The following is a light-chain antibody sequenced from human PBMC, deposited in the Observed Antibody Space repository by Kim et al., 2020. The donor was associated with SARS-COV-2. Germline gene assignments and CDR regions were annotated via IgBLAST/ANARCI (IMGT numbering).Light chain of an antibody. CDR3: CSYAGSYTWV. V-gene: IGLV2-11*03. J-gene: IGLJ3*02. CDR1: SMFVGGYNY. Sequence: GQSVTISCTGTSMFVGGYNYVSWYQQHPGKAPKLIIYDVSERPSGVPDRFSGSNSGNTASLTISGLQAEDEATYYCCSYAGSYTWVFGGGTQLTVL. CDR2: DVS.